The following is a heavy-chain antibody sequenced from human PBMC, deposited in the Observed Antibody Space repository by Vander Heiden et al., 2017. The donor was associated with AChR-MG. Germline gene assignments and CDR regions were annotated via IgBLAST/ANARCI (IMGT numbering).Heavy chain of an antibody. J-gene: IGHJ5*02. CDR2: ISYDGSNK. D-gene: IGHD2-21*02. CDR3: AKVRSWVVTAMGKDWFDP. Sequence: VQLVESGGGVVQPGRSLRLTCAASCFTFSSYGMHWVRQAPGKGLEWVAVISYDGSNKYYADSVKGRFTISRDNSKNTLYLQMNSLRAEDTAVYYCAKVRSWVVTAMGKDWFDPWGQGTLVTVSS. CDR1: CFTFSSYG. V-gene: IGHV3-30*18.